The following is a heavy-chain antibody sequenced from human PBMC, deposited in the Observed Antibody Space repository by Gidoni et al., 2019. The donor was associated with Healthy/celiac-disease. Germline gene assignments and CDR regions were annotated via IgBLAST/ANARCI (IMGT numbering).Heavy chain of an antibody. Sequence: QLQLQESGPGLVKPSETLSLTCTVSGGSISSSIYYWGWIRQPPGKGLEWIGSIYYSGSTYYNPSLKSRVTISVDTSKNQFSLKLSSVTAADTAVYYCARRDAITFGGVIVYDWFDPWGQGTLVTVSS. J-gene: IGHJ5*02. V-gene: IGHV4-39*01. CDR1: GGSISSSIYY. CDR2: IYYSGST. CDR3: ARRDAITFGGVIVYDWFDP. D-gene: IGHD3-16*02.